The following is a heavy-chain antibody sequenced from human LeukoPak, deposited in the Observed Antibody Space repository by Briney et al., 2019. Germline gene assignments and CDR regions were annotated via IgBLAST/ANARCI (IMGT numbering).Heavy chain of an antibody. J-gene: IGHJ3*02. Sequence: GASVKVSCKASGGTFSSYAISWVRQAPGQGLEWMGWINPNSGGTNYAQKFQGRVTMTRDTSISTAYMELSRLRSDDTAVYYCARAGVTGSEDDAFDIWGQGTMVTVSS. D-gene: IGHD3-10*01. CDR1: GGTFSSYA. V-gene: IGHV1-2*02. CDR2: INPNSGGT. CDR3: ARAGVTGSEDDAFDI.